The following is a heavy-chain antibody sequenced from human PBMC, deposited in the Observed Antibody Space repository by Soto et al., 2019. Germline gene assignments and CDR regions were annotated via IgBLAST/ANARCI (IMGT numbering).Heavy chain of an antibody. Sequence: EGQLLESGGGLVQAGGSLRLYCVVSGFTSSNYAMNWVRRAPGKGLEWVSGISGSGGSTYYADSGKGRFTISRHNSKSTLYLQMNSLRAEDTAVYYCARSLIAARRSYYYHGMDVWGQGTTVTVSS. CDR1: GFTSSNYA. D-gene: IGHD6-25*01. CDR2: ISGSGGST. V-gene: IGHV3-23*01. CDR3: ARSLIAARRSYYYHGMDV. J-gene: IGHJ6*02.